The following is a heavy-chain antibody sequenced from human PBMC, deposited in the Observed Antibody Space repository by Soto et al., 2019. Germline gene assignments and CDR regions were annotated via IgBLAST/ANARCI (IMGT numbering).Heavy chain of an antibody. D-gene: IGHD3-22*01. CDR2: LYYGRSA. CDR1: GDSISTYY. V-gene: IGHV4-59*01. CDR3: ALRSMAVVPEY. J-gene: IGHJ4*02. Sequence: QVQLQESGPGLVKPSETLSLTCAVSGDSISTYYCMWIRQPPGKGLESIGYLYYGRSANYNPSLKXRFTXSXHTSPNQCSLTLSSMTAADTAVYYCALRSMAVVPEYWGQGTLVTVSS.